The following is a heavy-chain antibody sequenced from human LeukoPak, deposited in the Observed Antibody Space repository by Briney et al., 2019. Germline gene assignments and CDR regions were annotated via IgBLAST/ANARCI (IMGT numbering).Heavy chain of an antibody. J-gene: IGHJ3*02. V-gene: IGHV1-18*01. Sequence: GASVMVSCKASGYTFTTYGINWVRQAPGQGLEWMGWISTYDGTTNYAQKLRDRVTMMRDTSTSTAYMELRSLRSDDTAVYYCARASYDSSLFDIWGQGTMVTVSS. CDR3: ARASYDSSLFDI. CDR2: ISTYDGTT. CDR1: GYTFTTYG. D-gene: IGHD3-22*01.